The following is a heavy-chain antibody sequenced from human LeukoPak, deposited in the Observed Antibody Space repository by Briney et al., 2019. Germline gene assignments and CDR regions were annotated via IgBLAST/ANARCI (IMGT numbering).Heavy chain of an antibody. J-gene: IGHJ4*02. CDR2: IYYSGST. V-gene: IGHV4-59*08. CDR1: GGSISSYY. CDR3: ARLSSHCSSTSCPTFVDY. D-gene: IGHD2-2*01. Sequence: ASETVSLTCTVSGGSISSYYWSWIRQPPGKGLEWIGYIYYSGSTNYNPSLKSRVTISVDTSKNQFSLKLSSVTAADTAVYYCARLSSHCSSTSCPTFVDYWGQGTLFTVSS.